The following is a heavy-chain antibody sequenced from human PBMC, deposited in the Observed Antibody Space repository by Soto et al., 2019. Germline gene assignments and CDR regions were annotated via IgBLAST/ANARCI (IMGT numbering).Heavy chain of an antibody. D-gene: IGHD5-12*01. CDR3: AVGWLRIENWFDP. CDR1: GFTVSSNY. Sequence: GGSKRVSCAAAGFTVSSNYMSWVRQDTGKGLEWVSVIYSGGSTYYADSVKGRFTISRENSKNTLYLQMNSLRAEDTAVYYCAVGWLRIENWFDPWGQGTLVTVSS. J-gene: IGHJ5*02. V-gene: IGHV3-66*01. CDR2: IYSGGST.